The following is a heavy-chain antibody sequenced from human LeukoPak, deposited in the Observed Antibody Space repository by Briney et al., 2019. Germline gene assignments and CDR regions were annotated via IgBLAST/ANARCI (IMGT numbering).Heavy chain of an antibody. Sequence: SETLFLTCAVSGGSMRNYYWSWIRQPPGKGLEWIGYTYDSGSSSYNPSLRSRVSISIDTSKNQFSLKLSSVTAADTAVYYCARGGSTSLGPWGQGTLVTVSS. CDR1: GGSMRNYY. J-gene: IGHJ5*02. D-gene: IGHD2-2*01. V-gene: IGHV4-59*12. CDR2: TYDSGSS. CDR3: ARGGSTSLGP.